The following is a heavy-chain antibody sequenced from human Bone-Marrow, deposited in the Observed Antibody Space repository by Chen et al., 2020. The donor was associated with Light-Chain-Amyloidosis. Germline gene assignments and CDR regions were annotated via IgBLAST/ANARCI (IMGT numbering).Heavy chain of an antibody. CDR1: GGSISRDHYY. J-gene: IGHJ4*02. Sequence: QVLLQESGPGLVKPSQTLSLTCTVSGGSISRDHYYWSWIRQLPGKGLEWIGFISYSGNTYYKXSXXXXXXXXXXXXXXXXXXXXXXXXXXDTAVYYCARQGTAKSFDSWGQGTLVIVSS. CDR2: ISYSGNT. D-gene: IGHD3-10*01. CDR3: ARQGTAKSFDS. V-gene: IGHV4-30-4*08.